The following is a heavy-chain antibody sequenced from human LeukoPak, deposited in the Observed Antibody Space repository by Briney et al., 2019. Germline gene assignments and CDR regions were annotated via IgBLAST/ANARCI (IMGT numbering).Heavy chain of an antibody. CDR2: IYYSGST. CDR1: GFTFSSYA. J-gene: IGHJ4*02. Sequence: GSLRLSCAASGFTFSSYAMSWIRQPPGKGLEWIGYIYYSGSTNYNPSLKSRVTISVDTSKNQFSLKLSSVTAADTAVYYCVRYYYDSSGYYNFDYWGQGTLVTVSS. CDR3: VRYYYDSSGYYNFDY. V-gene: IGHV4-59*01. D-gene: IGHD3-22*01.